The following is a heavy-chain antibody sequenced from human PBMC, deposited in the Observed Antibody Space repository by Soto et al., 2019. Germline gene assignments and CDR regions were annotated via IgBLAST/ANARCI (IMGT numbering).Heavy chain of an antibody. J-gene: IGHJ4*02. Sequence: QVKLVQSGAEVRKPGASVKVSCKASGYSFTTYDINWVRQAPGQGLEWMGWMDPKNGNTDYAQKFQGRISMTSNTSISTAYMELSGLRSEDTAVYYCARGRGWRDYWGQGTLVTVSS. CDR3: ARGRGWRDY. CDR2: MDPKNGNT. V-gene: IGHV1-8*01. D-gene: IGHD6-19*01. CDR1: GYSFTTYD.